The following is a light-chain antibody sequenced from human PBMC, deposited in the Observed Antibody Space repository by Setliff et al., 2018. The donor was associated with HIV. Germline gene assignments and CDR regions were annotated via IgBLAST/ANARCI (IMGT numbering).Light chain of an antibody. J-gene: IGLJ1*01. CDR2: EVT. Sequence: QSALTQPASVSGSPGQSITISCTGTSTDVGGYDYVSWYQQLPGKAPKLIIFEVTNRPSGISLRFSGSKSGNTASLTISGVQAEDEADYYCCSYTSRSTRVFGTGTK. CDR3: CSYTSRSTRV. CDR1: STDVGGYDY. V-gene: IGLV2-14*01.